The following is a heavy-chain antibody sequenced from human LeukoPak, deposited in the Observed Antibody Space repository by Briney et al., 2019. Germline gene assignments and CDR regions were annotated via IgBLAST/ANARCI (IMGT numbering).Heavy chain of an antibody. J-gene: IGHJ4*02. Sequence: PGRSLRLSCAASGFTLSSYSMHWVRQAPGKGLEWVAFISYDGSNKYYSDSVKGRLTISRDNSKNTLYLQMNSLRAEDTAVYYCSIRFFAALTTFDYWGQGTLVTVSS. CDR3: SIRFFAALTTFDY. V-gene: IGHV3-30-3*01. CDR2: ISYDGSNK. CDR1: GFTLSSYS. D-gene: IGHD3-3*01.